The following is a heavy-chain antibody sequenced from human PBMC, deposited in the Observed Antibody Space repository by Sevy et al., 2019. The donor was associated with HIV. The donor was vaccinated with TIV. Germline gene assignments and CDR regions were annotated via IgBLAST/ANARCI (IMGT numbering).Heavy chain of an antibody. CDR2: IYDSGSA. CDR1: GDSISNYY. D-gene: IGHD3-3*01. J-gene: IGHJ4*02. V-gene: IGHV4-4*07. Sequence: SETLALTCTVSGDSISNYYWSWIRQPAGKGLEWIWRIYDSGSATYNPSLEGPVTMSGDTTKNQLSLKLNSVTAADTAVYYCARDRVTIFGVTIDYYFDYWGQGTLVTVSS. CDR3: ARDRVTIFGVTIDYYFDY.